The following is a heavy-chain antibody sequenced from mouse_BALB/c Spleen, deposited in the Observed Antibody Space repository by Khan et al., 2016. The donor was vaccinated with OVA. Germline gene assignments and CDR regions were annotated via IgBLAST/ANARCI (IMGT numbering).Heavy chain of an antibody. CDR2: IWSDGST. V-gene: IGHV2-6-1*01. CDR1: GFSLTNYG. J-gene: IGHJ4*01. D-gene: IGHD2-10*01. Sequence: QVQLQQSGPGLVAPSQSLSITCTISGFSLTNYGVHWVRQPPGKGLEWLVVIWSDGSTTYNSALKSRLTISKDNSKSQVFLKMHSLQSEDTAVDFCAKQPYYHYNVMDYWGQGTSVTVSA. CDR3: AKQPYYHYNVMDY.